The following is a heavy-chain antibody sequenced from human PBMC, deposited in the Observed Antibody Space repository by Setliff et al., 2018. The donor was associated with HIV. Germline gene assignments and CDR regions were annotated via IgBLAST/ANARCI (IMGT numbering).Heavy chain of an antibody. CDR2: ISGYSGHT. Sequence: ASVKVSCKTSGYTFSDYDVAWVRQAPGQGLEWMGWISGYSGHTSYAQNFQGRVTMTTDTSTNTAYLELRGLRSDDTAIYYCAREMTYYYAMDVWGRGTTVTVSS. V-gene: IGHV1-18*01. J-gene: IGHJ6*02. CDR1: GYTFSDYD. CDR3: AREMTYYYAMDV. D-gene: IGHD2-21*02.